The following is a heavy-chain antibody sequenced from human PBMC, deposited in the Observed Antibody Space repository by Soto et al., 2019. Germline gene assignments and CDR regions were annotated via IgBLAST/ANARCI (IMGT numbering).Heavy chain of an antibody. CDR3: AGYDFWSGFGLRGAFDI. D-gene: IGHD3-3*01. J-gene: IGHJ3*02. Sequence: SETLSLTCTVSGGSISSYYWSWIRQPPGKGLEWIGYIYYSGSTNYNPSLKSRVTISVDTSKNQFSLKLSSVTAADTAVYYCAGYDFWSGFGLRGAFDIWGQGTMVTVSS. V-gene: IGHV4-59*01. CDR2: IYYSGST. CDR1: GGSISSYY.